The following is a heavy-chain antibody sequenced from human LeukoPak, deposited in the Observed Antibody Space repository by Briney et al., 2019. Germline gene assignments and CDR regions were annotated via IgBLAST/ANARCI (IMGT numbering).Heavy chain of an antibody. Sequence: SQTFSLTCAISGDSVSSSASWNWIRQSPSRGLEWLGRTYYRSKWSSDYATSVKSRITINADTSKNQFSLQLSSVIPEDTAVYYCARDADSSNEWGPFDPWGQGTLVTVSS. CDR1: GDSVSSSAS. CDR3: ARDADSSNEWGPFDP. J-gene: IGHJ5*02. CDR2: TYYRSKWSS. D-gene: IGHD1-1*01. V-gene: IGHV6-1*01.